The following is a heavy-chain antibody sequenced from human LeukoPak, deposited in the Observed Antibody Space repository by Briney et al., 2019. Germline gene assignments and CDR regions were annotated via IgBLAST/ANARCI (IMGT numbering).Heavy chain of an antibody. V-gene: IGHV3-11*01. Sequence: GGSLRLSCAASGFTFSDYYMSWIRQAPGKGLEWVSYVSSSGSTIYYADSVKGRFTISRDNAKNSLYLQMNSLRAEDTAVYYCARTPQHYGSGRYFNPPPHWFDPWGQGTLVTVSS. CDR3: ARTPQHYGSGRYFNPPPHWFDP. CDR1: GFTFSDYY. CDR2: VSSSGSTI. D-gene: IGHD3-10*01. J-gene: IGHJ5*02.